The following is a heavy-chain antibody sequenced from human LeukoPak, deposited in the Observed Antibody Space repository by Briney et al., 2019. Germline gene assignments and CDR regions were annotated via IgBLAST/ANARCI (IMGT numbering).Heavy chain of an antibody. CDR3: AREIRGVGNFDP. J-gene: IGHJ5*02. Sequence: GWSLRLSCAASGFTVISNYMSWVRQAPGKGLEWVSVIYSGGSTYYADSVKGRFTISRDNSKNTLYLQMNSLRAEDTAVYYCAREIRGVGNFDPWGQGTLVTVSS. CDR2: IYSGGST. V-gene: IGHV3-53*01. CDR1: GFTVISNY. D-gene: IGHD3-10*01.